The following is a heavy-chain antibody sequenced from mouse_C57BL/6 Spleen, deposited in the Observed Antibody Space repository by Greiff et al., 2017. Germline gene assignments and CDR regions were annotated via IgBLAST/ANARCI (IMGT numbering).Heavy chain of an antibody. CDR3: ARDYGSSGYFDV. D-gene: IGHD1-1*01. V-gene: IGHV3-6*01. CDR1: GYSITSGYY. CDR2: ISYDGSN. Sequence: EVKLMESGPGLVKPSQSLSLTCSVTGYSITSGYYWNWIRQFPGNKLEWMGYISYDGSNNYNPSLKNRISITRDPSKNQFFLKLNSVTTEDTATYYCARDYGSSGYFDVWGTGTTVTVSS. J-gene: IGHJ1*03.